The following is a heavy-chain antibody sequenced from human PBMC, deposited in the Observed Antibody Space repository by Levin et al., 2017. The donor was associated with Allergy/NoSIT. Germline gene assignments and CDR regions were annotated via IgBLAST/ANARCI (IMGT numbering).Heavy chain of an antibody. CDR3: AKASVVTELAFDY. J-gene: IGHJ4*02. D-gene: IGHD5-18*01. CDR1: GFTFDDYA. CDR2: ISWNSCSI. V-gene: IGHV3-9*01. Sequence: SLKISCAASGFTFDDYAMHWVRQAPGKGLEWVSGISWNSCSIGYADSVKGRFTISRDNAKNSLYLQMNSLRAEDTALYYCAKASVVTELAFDYWGQGTLVTVSS.